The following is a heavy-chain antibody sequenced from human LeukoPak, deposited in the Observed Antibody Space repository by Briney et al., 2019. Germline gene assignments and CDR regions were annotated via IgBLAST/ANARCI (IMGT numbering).Heavy chain of an antibody. CDR2: INPSGGST. Sequence: GASVKVSCKASGYTFTSYYMHWVRQAPGQGLEWMGIINPSGGSTSYAQKFQGRVTMTRDTSTSTVYMELSSLRYEDTAVYYCASGWGYYDSSGYYDYWGQGTLVTVSS. J-gene: IGHJ4*02. CDR3: ASGWGYYDSSGYYDY. D-gene: IGHD3-22*01. CDR1: GYTFTSYY. V-gene: IGHV1-46*01.